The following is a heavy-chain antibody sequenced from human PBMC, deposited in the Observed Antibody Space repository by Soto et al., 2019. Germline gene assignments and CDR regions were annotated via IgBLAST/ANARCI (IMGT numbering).Heavy chain of an antibody. CDR2: MYSGGST. CDR3: ARKPPAAIQGWAYGMDV. CDR1: GFTVSSNY. D-gene: IGHD2-2*01. V-gene: IGHV3-53*01. J-gene: IGHJ6*02. Sequence: GGSLRLSCAASGFTVSSNYMIWVRQAPGKGLEWVSVMYSGGSTYYADSVRGRFTISRDNSKNTVYLQMNSLRAEDTAVYYCARKPPAAIQGWAYGMDVWGQGTTVTVS.